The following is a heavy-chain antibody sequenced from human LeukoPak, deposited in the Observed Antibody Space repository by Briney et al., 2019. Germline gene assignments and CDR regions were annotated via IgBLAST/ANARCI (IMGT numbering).Heavy chain of an antibody. CDR2: IYHSGST. CDR1: GGSISSGGYY. D-gene: IGHD3-10*01. V-gene: IGHV4-30-2*01. CDR3: ARDQRLGRPNYYYYYMDV. J-gene: IGHJ6*03. Sequence: SQTLSLTCTVSGGSISSGGYYWSWIRQPPGKGLEWIGYIYHSGSTYYNPSLKSRVTISVDRSKNQFSLKLGSVTAADTAVYYCARDQRLGRPNYYYYYMDVWGKGTTVTVSS.